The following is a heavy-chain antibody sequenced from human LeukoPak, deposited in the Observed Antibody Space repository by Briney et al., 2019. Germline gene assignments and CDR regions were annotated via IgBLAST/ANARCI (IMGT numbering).Heavy chain of an antibody. Sequence: ASVKVSCKASGYTFTNYYIHWVRQAPGHGLEWMGISNPSGDSTNYAQKFQGRVTMTRDTSTSTVYMELSSLRSEDMAVYYCAREGPIDAFDIWGQGTMVTVSS. J-gene: IGHJ3*02. V-gene: IGHV1-46*01. CDR3: AREGPIDAFDI. CDR1: GYTFTNYY. CDR2: SNPSGDST.